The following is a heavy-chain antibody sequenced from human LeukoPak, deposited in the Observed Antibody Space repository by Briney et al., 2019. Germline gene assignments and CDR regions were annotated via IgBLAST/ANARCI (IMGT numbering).Heavy chain of an antibody. V-gene: IGHV3-23*01. D-gene: IGHD6-19*01. CDR2: ISGSGGST. CDR1: GFTFKNYA. Sequence: PGGSLRLSCSASGFTFKNYAMSWVRQAPGKGLEWVSAISGSGGSTYYADSVKGRFTISRDNSKNTLYLQMNSLRAEDTAVYYCAKNSGWLTDWGQGTLVTVSS. J-gene: IGHJ4*02. CDR3: AKNSGWLTD.